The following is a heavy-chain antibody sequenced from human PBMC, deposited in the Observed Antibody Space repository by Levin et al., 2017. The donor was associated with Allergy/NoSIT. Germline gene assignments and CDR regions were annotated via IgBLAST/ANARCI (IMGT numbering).Heavy chain of an antibody. CDR2: IFSNDDK. D-gene: IGHD3-3*01. Sequence: SGPTLVKPTETLTLTCNVSGFSLINAGMGVSWIRQPPGRALEWLAHIFSNDDKFYSTSLKRRLSISKDISTSQGFLTVTNIDPVDTGTYFCARIPGGYNFGSGFYVEGMDVWGQGTTVTVSS. V-gene: IGHV2-26*01. CDR1: GFSLINAGMG. J-gene: IGHJ6*02. CDR3: ARIPGGYNFGSGFYVEGMDV.